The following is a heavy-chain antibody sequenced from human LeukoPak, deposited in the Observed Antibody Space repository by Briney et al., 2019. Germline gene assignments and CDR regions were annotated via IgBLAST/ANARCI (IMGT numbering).Heavy chain of an antibody. CDR1: GCILTELS. D-gene: IGHD6-19*01. V-gene: IGHV1-24*01. CDR2: LDPEDGET. J-gene: IGHJ4*02. Sequence: ASVKVSCKVSGCILTELSMHWVRQAPGKGLEWMGGLDPEDGETIYAQKFQGRVTMTEDTSTDTAYMELSSLRSEDSAVYYCARSRGQTGGWVFDYWGQGTLVTVSS. CDR3: ARSRGQTGGWVFDY.